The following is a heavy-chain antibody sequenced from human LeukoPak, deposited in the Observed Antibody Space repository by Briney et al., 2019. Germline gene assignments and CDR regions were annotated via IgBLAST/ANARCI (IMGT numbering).Heavy chain of an antibody. CDR2: IYYSGST. D-gene: IGHD2-2*01. J-gene: IGHJ4*02. CDR1: GGSISSYY. V-gene: IGHV4-59*08. CDR3: ARLRRYCSSTSCSFYFDY. Sequence: KASETLSLTCTVSGGSISSYYWSWIRQPPGKGLEWLGYIYYSGSTNYNPSLKSRVTISVDTSKNQFSLKLSSVTAADTAVYYCARLRRYCSSTSCSFYFDYWGQGTLVTVSS.